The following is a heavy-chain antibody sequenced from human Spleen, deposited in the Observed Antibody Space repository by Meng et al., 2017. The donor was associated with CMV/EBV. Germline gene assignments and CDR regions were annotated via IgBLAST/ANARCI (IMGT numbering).Heavy chain of an antibody. J-gene: IGHJ4*02. V-gene: IGHV1-46*01. CDR1: GYTFTSYY. CDR2: INPSGGST. CDR3: ARESGDQEY. D-gene: IGHD3-10*01. Sequence: ASVKVSCKASGYTFTSYYMHWVRQAPGQGLEWMGIINPSGGSTSYAQKFQGRVTITTDESTSTAYMELSSLRSEDTAVYYCARESGDQEYWGRGTLVTVSS.